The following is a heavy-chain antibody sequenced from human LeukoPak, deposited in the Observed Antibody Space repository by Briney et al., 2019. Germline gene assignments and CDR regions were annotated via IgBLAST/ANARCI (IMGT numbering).Heavy chain of an antibody. CDR1: GASISSGGSY. Sequence: PSQTLSLTCTVSGASISSGGSYWSWIRQHPGKGLEWIGYIDYSGSTYYNPSLKSRITVSVDTSKNQFSLRLSSVTAADTAVYYCAQAGGRPMVRGVIFDPWGQGTLVTVSS. D-gene: IGHD3-10*01. CDR3: AQAGGRPMVRGVIFDP. V-gene: IGHV4-31*03. CDR2: IDYSGST. J-gene: IGHJ5*02.